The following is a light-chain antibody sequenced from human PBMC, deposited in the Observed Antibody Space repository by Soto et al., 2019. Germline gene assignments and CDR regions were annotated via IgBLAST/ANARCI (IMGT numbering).Light chain of an antibody. Sequence: EIVLTQSPGTLSLSPGERDTLYCRASQSVNTYFAWYHQKPGQAPRLLIYDASNRATGIPARFSGSGSGTDFTLTISNLEPEDFAVYYCQQRGYWPWTCCKGTKVEIK. CDR3: QQRGYWPWT. CDR2: DAS. CDR1: QSVNTY. J-gene: IGKJ1*01. V-gene: IGKV3-11*01.